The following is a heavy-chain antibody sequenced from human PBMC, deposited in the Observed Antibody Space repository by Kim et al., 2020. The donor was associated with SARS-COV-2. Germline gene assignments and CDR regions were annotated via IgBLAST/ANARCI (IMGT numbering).Heavy chain of an antibody. CDR3: ARDRGYTFGWFAP. CDR2: INPNSGST. Sequence: ASVKVSCKASGYTFTGSFLHWLRQAPGQGLEWMGRINPNSGSTRYAEKFQGRVTMTRDTSISTAYMELNRLTSDDRAGYYCARDRGYTFGWFAPWGQGSL. V-gene: IGHV1-2*06. CDR1: GYTFTGSF. D-gene: IGHD5-12*01. J-gene: IGHJ5*02.